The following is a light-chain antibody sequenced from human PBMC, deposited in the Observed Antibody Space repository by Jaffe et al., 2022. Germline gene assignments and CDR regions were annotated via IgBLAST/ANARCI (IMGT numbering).Light chain of an antibody. J-gene: IGLJ1*01. CDR3: NSRDGIGDPRYV. CDR2: GRN. V-gene: IGLV3-19*01. CDR1: NLRTYH. Sequence: SSELTQDPAVSVALGQTVRITCQGDNLRTYHASWYQQKPGQAPLLVVYGRNYRPSGIPDRFSASSSGNTASLIITGAQADDEADYYCNSRDGIGDPRYVFGGGTKVTVL.